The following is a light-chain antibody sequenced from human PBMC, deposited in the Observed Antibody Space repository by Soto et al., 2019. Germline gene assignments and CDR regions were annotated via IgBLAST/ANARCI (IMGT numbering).Light chain of an antibody. CDR2: EVT. CDR1: SSDVGGYNY. CDR3: SSYAGTADL. Sequence: QSVLTQPPSASGSPGQSVTISCTGTSSDVGGYNYVSWYQQHPGKAPKLLIYEVTKRPSGVPDRFSGSKSGNTASLTVSGLQPEDEGDYYCSSYAGTADLFGTGTKVTVL. V-gene: IGLV2-8*01. J-gene: IGLJ1*01.